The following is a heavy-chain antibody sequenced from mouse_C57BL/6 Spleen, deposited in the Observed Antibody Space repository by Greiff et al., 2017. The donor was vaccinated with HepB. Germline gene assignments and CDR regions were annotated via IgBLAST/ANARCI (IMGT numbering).Heavy chain of an antibody. Sequence: QVQLQQPGAELVMPGASVKLSCKASGYTFTSYWMHWVKQRPGQGLEWIGEIDPSDSYTNYNQKFKGKSTLTVDKSSSTAYMQLSSLTSEDSAVYYGARKDYYGSSYWYFDVWGTGTTVTVSS. CDR2: IDPSDSYT. CDR1: GYTFTSYW. J-gene: IGHJ1*03. CDR3: ARKDYYGSSYWYFDV. V-gene: IGHV1-69*01. D-gene: IGHD1-1*01.